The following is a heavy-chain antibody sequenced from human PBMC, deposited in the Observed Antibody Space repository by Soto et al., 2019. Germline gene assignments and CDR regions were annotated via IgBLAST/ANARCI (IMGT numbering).Heavy chain of an antibody. CDR1: DGSLSGYF. CDR3: ARALGLYGSSQGAYYYYYMDV. V-gene: IGHV4-34*01. CDR2: INPSGST. D-gene: IGHD6-6*01. Sequence: SETLSLTCAVYDGSLSGYFWSWIRQPQGKGLEWIGEINPSGSTNYSPSLKSRVTISGDTSKNQFSLNLRSVTAADAAVYYCARALGLYGSSQGAYYYYYMDVWGKGTTVTVSS. J-gene: IGHJ6*03.